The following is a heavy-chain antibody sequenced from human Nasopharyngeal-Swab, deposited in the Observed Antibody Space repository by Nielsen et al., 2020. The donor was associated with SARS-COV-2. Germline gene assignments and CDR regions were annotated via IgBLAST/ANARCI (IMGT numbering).Heavy chain of an antibody. D-gene: IGHD2-2*01. J-gene: IGHJ1*01. V-gene: IGHV3-53*01. CDR3: ARDLGGGYCTTTNCPGS. CDR1: GFSLTKAW. Sequence: GESLKISCAASGFSLTKAWMNWVRQAPGKGLELVSVTEIGGTTHYADSVKGRFSISRDSSTNTLYLQMNNVRAEDTAVYYCARDLGGGYCTTTNCPGSWGQGTLVTVSS. CDR2: TEIGGTT.